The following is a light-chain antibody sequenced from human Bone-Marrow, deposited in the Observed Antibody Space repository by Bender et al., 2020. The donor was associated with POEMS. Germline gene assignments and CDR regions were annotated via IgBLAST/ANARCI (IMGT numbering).Light chain of an antibody. V-gene: IGLV2-14*01. J-gene: IGLJ2*01. CDR3: STYVGTRKV. CDR1: ISDIGGYDY. Sequence: QSALSQPASVSGSPGQSITISCTGTISDIGGYDYVSWYQQYPGKVPKLLIFQVSNRPSGVSDRFSGSKSGNTASLTISGLQAEDEADYYCSTYVGTRKVFGGGTKVTVL. CDR2: QVS.